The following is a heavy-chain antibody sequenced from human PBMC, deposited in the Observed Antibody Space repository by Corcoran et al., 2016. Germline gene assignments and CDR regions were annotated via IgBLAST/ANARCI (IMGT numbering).Heavy chain of an antibody. CDR1: GGTFSSYA. D-gene: IGHD3-22*01. V-gene: IGHV1-69*01. Sequence: QVQLVQSGAEVMKPGSSVKVSCKASGGTFSSYAISWVRQAPGQGLEWMGGIIPIFGTANYAQKFQGRVTITADESTSTAYMELSSLRSEDTAVYYCARTTYYYDSSGYYFDYWGQGTLVTVSS. CDR2: IIPIFGTA. J-gene: IGHJ4*02. CDR3: ARTTYYYDSSGYYFDY.